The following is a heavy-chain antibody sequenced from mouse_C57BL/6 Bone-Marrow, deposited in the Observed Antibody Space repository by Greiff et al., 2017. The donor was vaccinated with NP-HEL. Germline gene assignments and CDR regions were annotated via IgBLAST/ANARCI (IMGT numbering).Heavy chain of an antibody. D-gene: IGHD1-1*01. V-gene: IGHV1-26*01. Sequence: EVQLQQSGPELVKPGASVKISCKASGYTFTDYYMNWVKQSHGKSLEWIGDINPNNGGTSYNQKFKGKATLTVDKSSSTAYMELRSLTSEDSAVYYCARIRIRYPWFAYWGQGTLVTVSA. CDR3: ARIRIRYPWFAY. J-gene: IGHJ3*01. CDR1: GYTFTDYY. CDR2: INPNNGGT.